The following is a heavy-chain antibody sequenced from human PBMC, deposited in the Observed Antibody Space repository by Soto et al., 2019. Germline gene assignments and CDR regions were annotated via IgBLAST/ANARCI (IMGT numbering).Heavy chain of an antibody. CDR3: ARGNVSRWNSNDYYYGMDV. CDR1: GGSISSYY. Sequence: QVQLQESGPGLVKPSETLSLTCTVSGGSISSYYWSWIRQPPGKGLEWIGYIYYSGSTNYNPSLMSRVTVSVDTSKDQFSLKLSSVTAADTAVYYCARGNVSRWNSNDYYYGMDVWGQGTTVTVSS. CDR2: IYYSGST. V-gene: IGHV4-59*01. D-gene: IGHD6-13*01. J-gene: IGHJ6*02.